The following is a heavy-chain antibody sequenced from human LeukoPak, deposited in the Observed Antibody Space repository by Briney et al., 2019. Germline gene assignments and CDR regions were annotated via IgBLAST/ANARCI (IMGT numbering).Heavy chain of an antibody. CDR1: GFTFSSYG. J-gene: IGHJ4*02. Sequence: GGSLRLSCAASGFTFSSYGMHWVRQAPGKGLEWVAVIWYDGSNKYYADSVKGRFTISRDNSKNTLYLQMNSLRAEDTAVYYCAKPKSGSYYEGGYFDYWGQGTLVTVSS. V-gene: IGHV3-33*06. CDR2: IWYDGSNK. CDR3: AKPKSGSYYEGGYFDY. D-gene: IGHD1-26*01.